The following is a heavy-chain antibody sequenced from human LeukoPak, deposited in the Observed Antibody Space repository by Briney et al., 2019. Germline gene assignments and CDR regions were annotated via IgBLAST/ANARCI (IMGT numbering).Heavy chain of an antibody. Sequence: PGGSLRLSCAASGFTFSSYWMHWVRQAPGKGLVWVSRINSDGSSTSYADSVKGRFTISRDNAKNTLYLQMNSLRAEDTAVYYCAKGGETARPDNAFDIWGQGTMVTVSS. CDR3: AKGGETARPDNAFDI. V-gene: IGHV3-74*01. D-gene: IGHD3-10*01. CDR2: INSDGSST. J-gene: IGHJ3*02. CDR1: GFTFSSYW.